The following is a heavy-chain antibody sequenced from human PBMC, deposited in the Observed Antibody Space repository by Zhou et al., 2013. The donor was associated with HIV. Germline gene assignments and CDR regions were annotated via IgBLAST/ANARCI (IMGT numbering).Heavy chain of an antibody. J-gene: IGHJ6*02. CDR1: GYAFISYG. CDR3: ARRQDLGLEYYYYGMDV. V-gene: IGHV1-8*02. CDR2: INDVIGSNT. D-gene: IGHD3-16*01. Sequence: QVQLVQSGTEVKKPGASVKVSCKASGYAFISYGINWVRQAPGQGLEWMGWINDVIGSNTNYAQKFQGRVTMTRNTSISTAYMELSSLRSEDTAVYYCARRQDLGLEYYYYGMDVWGQGTTVTVSS.